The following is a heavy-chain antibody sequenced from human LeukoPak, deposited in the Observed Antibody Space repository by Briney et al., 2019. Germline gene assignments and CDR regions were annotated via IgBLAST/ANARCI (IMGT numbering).Heavy chain of an antibody. V-gene: IGHV4-59*01. CDR1: GGSISSYY. D-gene: IGHD6-19*01. Sequence: PSETLSLTCTVSGGSISSYYWSWIRQPPGKGLEWIGYIYYSGSTNYNPSLKGRVTISVDTSKNQFSLKLSSVTAADTAVYYCARGLKAVAGTLFDYWGQGTLVTVSS. J-gene: IGHJ4*02. CDR2: IYYSGST. CDR3: ARGLKAVAGTLFDY.